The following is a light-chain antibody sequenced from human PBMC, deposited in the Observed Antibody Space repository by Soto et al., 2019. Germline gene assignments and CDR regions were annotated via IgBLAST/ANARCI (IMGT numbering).Light chain of an antibody. J-gene: IGKJ2*01. CDR2: GAS. CDR3: QQFGTSPYT. V-gene: IGKV3-20*01. CDR1: QSVSNNY. Sequence: EIMLKQSPGTLSLSPGERATLSCRASQSVSNNYLAWYQQKPGQAPRLLIYGASNRATGIPDRFSGSGSGTDFTLTISGLEPEDFAVYWCQQFGTSPYTFGQGTKVDIK.